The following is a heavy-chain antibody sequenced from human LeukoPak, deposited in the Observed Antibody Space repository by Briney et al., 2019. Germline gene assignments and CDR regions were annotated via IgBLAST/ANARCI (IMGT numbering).Heavy chain of an antibody. V-gene: IGHV3-7*01. J-gene: IGHJ4*02. CDR3: VREVHASFDY. CDR2: IKQDGGEK. CDR1: GFTFSSYW. Sequence: PGGSLRLSCAASGFTFSSYWMSWVRQAPGKGLEWVANIKQDGGEKYHVDSVMGRFTISKDNAKNLLYLQMNSLRAEDTAVYYWVREVHASFDYWGQGTPVTVSS. D-gene: IGHD2-2*01.